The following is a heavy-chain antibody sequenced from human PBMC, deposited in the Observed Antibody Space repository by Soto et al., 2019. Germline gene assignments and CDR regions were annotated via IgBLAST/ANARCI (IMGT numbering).Heavy chain of an antibody. CDR3: ARDRSYYSDY. Sequence: ASVKVSCKASGYTFTSYAMHWVRQAPGQRLEWMGWINTYNGNTNYAQKLQGRVTMTTDTSTSTAYMELRSLRSDDTAVYYCARDRSYYSDYWGQGTLVTVSS. J-gene: IGHJ4*02. CDR1: GYTFTSYA. D-gene: IGHD3-10*01. V-gene: IGHV1-18*01. CDR2: INTYNGNT.